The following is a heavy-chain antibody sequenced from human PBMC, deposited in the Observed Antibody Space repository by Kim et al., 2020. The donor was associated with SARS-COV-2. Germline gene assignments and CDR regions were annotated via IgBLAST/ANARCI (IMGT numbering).Heavy chain of an antibody. D-gene: IGHD5-12*01. J-gene: IGHJ3*02. V-gene: IGHV3-48*03. CDR2: ISKSGTGR. Sequence: GGSLRLSCAVSGFTFSSYEMNWVRQAPGKGLEWVSYISKSGTGRQYADSVKGRFTISRDNAKNSLYLQMNSLRAEDTAFYYCARVVATTPDAFHIWGQGTLVTVSS. CDR3: ARVVATTPDAFHI. CDR1: GFTFSSYE.